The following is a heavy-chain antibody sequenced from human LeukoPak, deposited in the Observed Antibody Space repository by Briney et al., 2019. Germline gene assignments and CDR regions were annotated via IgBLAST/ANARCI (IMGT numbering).Heavy chain of an antibody. V-gene: IGHV3-33*08. J-gene: IGHJ6*02. Sequence: PGRPVSLSCSVSGFPLSSHGMQWARAAPGKALERGAVVWLDERKQYYADTVKGRFTIPRDDSKNTMYLQMNSLRAEDTALYYCARSQGIASAGIYFYDYVLDVWGQGTTVTVSS. CDR1: GFPLSSHG. D-gene: IGHD6-13*01. CDR2: VWLDERKQ. CDR3: ARSQGIASAGIYFYDYVLDV.